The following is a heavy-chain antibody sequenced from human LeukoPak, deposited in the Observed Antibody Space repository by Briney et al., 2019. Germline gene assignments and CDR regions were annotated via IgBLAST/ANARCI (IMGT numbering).Heavy chain of an antibody. CDR1: GYTFTGYY. Sequence: ASVKVSCKASGYTFTGYYMHWVRQAPGQGLEWMGWINPNSGGTNYAQKFQGRVTMTRDTSISTAYMELSRLRFDDTAVYYCARMYGYSSSWPDAFDIWGQGTMVTVSS. D-gene: IGHD6-13*01. CDR2: INPNSGGT. V-gene: IGHV1-2*02. J-gene: IGHJ3*02. CDR3: ARMYGYSSSWPDAFDI.